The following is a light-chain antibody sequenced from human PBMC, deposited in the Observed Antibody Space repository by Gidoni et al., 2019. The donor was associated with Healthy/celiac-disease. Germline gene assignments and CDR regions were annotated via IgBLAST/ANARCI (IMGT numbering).Light chain of an antibody. CDR1: QSVSSSY. Sequence: EIVLTHSPGTLSLSPGERATLSCRASQSVSSSYLAWYQQKPGQAPRLLIYGASSRATGIPDSFSGSGSGTDFTLTISRLEPEDFAVYYCQQYGSSPLTFGGGTKVEIK. CDR3: QQYGSSPLT. CDR2: GAS. J-gene: IGKJ4*01. V-gene: IGKV3-20*01.